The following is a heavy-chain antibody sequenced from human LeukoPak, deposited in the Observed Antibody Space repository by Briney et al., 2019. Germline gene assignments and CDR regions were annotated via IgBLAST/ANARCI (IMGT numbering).Heavy chain of an antibody. D-gene: IGHD4-11*01. V-gene: IGHV3-13*01. Sequence: GGSLRLSCAASGFTFSSYDMHWVRQGTGKGLEWVSGIGTDGDTYYQGSVKGRFTISRENAKNSLYLQMNSLRAGDTAVYYCVKAKTTIDAFDIWGQGTMVTVSS. CDR3: VKAKTTIDAFDI. CDR1: GFTFSSYD. CDR2: IGTDGDT. J-gene: IGHJ3*02.